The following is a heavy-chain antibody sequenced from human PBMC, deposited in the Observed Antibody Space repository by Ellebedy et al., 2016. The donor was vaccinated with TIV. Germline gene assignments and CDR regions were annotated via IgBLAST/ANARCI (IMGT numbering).Heavy chain of an antibody. CDR3: AKSTYRSGSRWFDP. D-gene: IGHD3-10*01. J-gene: IGHJ5*02. CDR2: ISRSSSYM. CDR1: GIDFSNAN. V-gene: IGHV3-21*04. Sequence: GGSLRLXCVASGIDFSNANMNWVRQAPGKGLEWVACISRSSSYMYYADSVKGRFTISRDNSKNTLYLQMNSLRAEDTAVYYCAKSTYRSGSRWFDPWGQGTLITVSS.